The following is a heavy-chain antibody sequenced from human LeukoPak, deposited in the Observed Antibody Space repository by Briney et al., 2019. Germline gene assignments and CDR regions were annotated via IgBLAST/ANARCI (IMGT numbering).Heavy chain of an antibody. J-gene: IGHJ4*02. D-gene: IGHD3-3*01. CDR1: GFTFNNAW. CDR2: IKSKSDGGTT. V-gene: IGHV3-15*01. CDR3: STDSIITIFRVEILSGAAY. Sequence: GGSLRLSCAASGFTFNNAWMSWVRQAPGKGLEWVGRIKSKSDGGTTDYAAPVEGRFTISRDDSKTTLYLQMNSLKTGDTAVYFCSTDSIITIFRVEILSGAAYWGQGSLVTVSS.